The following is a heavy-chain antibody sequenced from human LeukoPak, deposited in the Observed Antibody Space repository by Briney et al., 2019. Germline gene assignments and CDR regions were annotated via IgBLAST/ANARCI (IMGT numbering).Heavy chain of an antibody. V-gene: IGHV4-30-2*01. CDR3: ARAVGSPDGDLHFDY. J-gene: IGHJ4*02. CDR1: GGSISSGGYY. Sequence: PSQTLSLTCTVSGGSISSGGYYWSWIRQPPGKGLEWIGYIYHSGSTYYNPSLKSRVTISVDRSKNQFSLKLSSVTAADTAVYYCARAVGSPDGDLHFDYWGQGTLVTVSS. D-gene: IGHD4-17*01. CDR2: IYHSGST.